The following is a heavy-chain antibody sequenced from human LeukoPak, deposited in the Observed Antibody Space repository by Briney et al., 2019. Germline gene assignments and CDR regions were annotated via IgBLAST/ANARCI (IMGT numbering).Heavy chain of an antibody. Sequence: SETLSLTCAVYGGSFSGYYWSWIRQPPGKGLEWIGEINHSGSTNYNPSLKSRVTISVDTSKNQFSLKLSSVTAADTAVYYCARSPGYCSSTSCSRVDHWGQGTVVTVSS. J-gene: IGHJ4*02. D-gene: IGHD2-2*01. CDR2: INHSGST. CDR1: GGSFSGYY. CDR3: ARSPGYCSSTSCSRVDH. V-gene: IGHV4-34*01.